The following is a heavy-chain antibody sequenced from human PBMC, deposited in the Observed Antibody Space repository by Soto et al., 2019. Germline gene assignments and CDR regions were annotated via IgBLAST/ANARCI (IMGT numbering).Heavy chain of an antibody. J-gene: IGHJ6*02. CDR2: ISWNSGTI. D-gene: IGHD3-10*01. CDR3: ARGLRVDYYSMDV. V-gene: IGHV3-9*01. Sequence: GGSLRLSCAASGFTFDDYAMHWVRQAPGKGLEWVSGISWNSGTIGYADSVKGRFTISRDNAKNSLYLQMNSLRAEDTALYYCARGLRVDYYSMDVWGQGTTVTVSS. CDR1: GFTFDDYA.